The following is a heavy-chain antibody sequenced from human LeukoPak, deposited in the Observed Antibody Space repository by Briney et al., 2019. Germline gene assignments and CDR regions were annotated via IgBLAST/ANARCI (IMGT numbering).Heavy chain of an antibody. CDR1: GYTFTSYG. V-gene: IGHV1-18*01. J-gene: IGHJ4*02. CDR2: ISAYNGNT. D-gene: IGHD6-19*01. Sequence: GASVKVSCKASGYTFTSYGISWVRQAPGQGLEWMGWISAYNGNTNYAQKLQGRVTMTTDTSTSTAYMELSRLRSDDTAVYYCAREGSGWYFDYWGQETLVTVSS. CDR3: AREGSGWYFDY.